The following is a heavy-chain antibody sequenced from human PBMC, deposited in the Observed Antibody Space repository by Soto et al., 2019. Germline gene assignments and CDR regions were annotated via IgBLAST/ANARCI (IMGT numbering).Heavy chain of an antibody. Sequence: GWSLRLSCAASGFTFSSYAMSWVRQAPGKGLEWVSAISGSGGSTYYADSVKGRFTISRDNSKNTLYLQMNSLRAEDTAVYYCAKKDTYYYDSSGFQPFGYWGQGTLVTVSS. CDR2: ISGSGGST. CDR1: GFTFSSYA. J-gene: IGHJ4*02. V-gene: IGHV3-23*01. CDR3: AKKDTYYYDSSGFQPFGY. D-gene: IGHD3-22*01.